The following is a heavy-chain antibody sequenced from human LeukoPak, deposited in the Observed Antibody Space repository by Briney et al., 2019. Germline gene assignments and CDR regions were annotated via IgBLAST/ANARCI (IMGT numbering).Heavy chain of an antibody. V-gene: IGHV1-8*01. CDR3: TKGSNSGSYRDS. CDR1: GYSFTSYD. D-gene: IGHD3-10*01. CDR2: MNPNNGNT. J-gene: IGHJ5*02. Sequence: ASVKVSCKASGYSFTSYDVNWVRQATGQGLEWMGWMNPNNGNTGYAQKFQGRVTMTRNTSISTAYMELSGLTSEDTAVYSRTKGSNSGSYRDSCAQRTLGTVSS.